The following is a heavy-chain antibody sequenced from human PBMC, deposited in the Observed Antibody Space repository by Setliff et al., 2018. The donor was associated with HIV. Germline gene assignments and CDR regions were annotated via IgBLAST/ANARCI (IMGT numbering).Heavy chain of an antibody. CDR2: IWSDESHK. Sequence: GGSLRLSCAGYGHTFNKYGMHWVRQAPGKGLEWVALIWSDESHKYYANSVRGRFTISRDNPKNTVYLQMNSLRLEDTAVYYCTTDPLVRWGQGTLVTVSS. J-gene: IGHJ4*02. V-gene: IGHV3-30*02. D-gene: IGHD6-6*01. CDR3: TTDPLVR. CDR1: GHTFNKYG.